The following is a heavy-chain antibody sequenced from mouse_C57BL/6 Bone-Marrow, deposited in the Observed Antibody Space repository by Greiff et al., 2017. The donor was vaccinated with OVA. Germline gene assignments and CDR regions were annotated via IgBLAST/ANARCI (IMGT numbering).Heavy chain of an antibody. D-gene: IGHD4-1*01. CDR3: ARRGKLYYFDY. J-gene: IGHJ2*01. CDR2: INPNYGTT. CDR1: GYSFTDYN. V-gene: IGHV1-39*01. Sequence: EVKLVESGPELVKPGASVKISCKASGYSFTDYNMNWVKQSHGKSLEWIGVINPNYGTTSYNQKFKGKATLTVDKSSSTAYMQLNRLTSEDSAVYYCARRGKLYYFDYWGQGTTLTVSS.